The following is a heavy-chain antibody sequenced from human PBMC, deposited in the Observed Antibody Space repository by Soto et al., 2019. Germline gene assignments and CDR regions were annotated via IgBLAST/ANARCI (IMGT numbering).Heavy chain of an antibody. CDR1: EFTFSSYT. CDR2: ISNDGGNT. J-gene: IGHJ4*02. D-gene: IGHD2-8*02. Sequence: QVQLVESGGGVVQPGRSLKLSCAASEFTFSSYTMYWVRQAPGKGLEWVAGISNDGGNTYYPDSVKGRFTISRDNSKNTLYRERNSLRAEDTAVYYCAREWRMSVSAPGYWGQGTLVTVSS. V-gene: IGHV3-30-3*01. CDR3: AREWRMSVSAPGY.